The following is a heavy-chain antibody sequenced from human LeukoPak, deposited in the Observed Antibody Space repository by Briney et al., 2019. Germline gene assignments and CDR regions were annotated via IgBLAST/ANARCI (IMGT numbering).Heavy chain of an antibody. J-gene: IGHJ4*02. V-gene: IGHV4-39*07. CDR3: ARTGYYYDSSGPNFDY. CDR2: IYYSGST. CDR1: GGSISSSSYY. Sequence: SETLSLTCTVSGGSISSSSYYWGWIRQPPGKGLEWIGSIYYSGSTYYNPSLKSRVTISVDTSKNQFSLKLNSVTAADTAVYYCARTGYYYDSSGPNFDYWGQGTLVTVSS. D-gene: IGHD3-22*01.